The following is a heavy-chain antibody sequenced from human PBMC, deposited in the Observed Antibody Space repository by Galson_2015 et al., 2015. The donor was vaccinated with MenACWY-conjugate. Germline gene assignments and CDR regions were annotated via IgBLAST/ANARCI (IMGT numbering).Heavy chain of an antibody. V-gene: IGHV3-23*01. D-gene: IGHD3-22*01. Sequence: SLRLSCAASGFTFSNAWMSWVRQAPGKGLEWVSAISGSGGSTYYADSVKGRFTISRDNSKNTLYLQMNSLRAEDTAVYYCAKDRPGGPEHYYDSSGFDYWGQGTLVTVSS. CDR2: ISGSGGST. CDR1: GFTFSNAW. J-gene: IGHJ4*02. CDR3: AKDRPGGPEHYYDSSGFDY.